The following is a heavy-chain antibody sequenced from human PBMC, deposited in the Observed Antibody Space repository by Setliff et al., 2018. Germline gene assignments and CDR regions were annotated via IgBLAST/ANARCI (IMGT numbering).Heavy chain of an antibody. CDR1: GFTFSTYW. CDR2: INTDGSTT. CDR3: VQGHRYTRFDY. Sequence: GESLKISCVASGFTFSTYWMHWVRQVPGKGLVWVSRINTDGSTTTYADSVRGRFTISRDNAKSTLYLQMNSLRGEDSALYYCVQGHRYTRFDYWGQGALVTVSS. V-gene: IGHV3-74*01. J-gene: IGHJ4*02. D-gene: IGHD3-16*02.